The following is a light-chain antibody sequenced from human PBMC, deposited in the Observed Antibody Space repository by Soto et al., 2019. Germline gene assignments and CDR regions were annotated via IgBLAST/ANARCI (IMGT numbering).Light chain of an antibody. CDR2: AAS. V-gene: IGKV1-39*01. CDR1: QSISSY. J-gene: IGKJ1*01. CDR3: QQYNSYSWT. Sequence: DIQMTQSPSSLSASVGDRVTITCRASQSISSYLHWYQQKPGKAPKLLIYAASNLQTGVPSRFSASGSGTDFTLTLNSLQPDDFATYYCQQYNSYSWTFGQGTKVEIK.